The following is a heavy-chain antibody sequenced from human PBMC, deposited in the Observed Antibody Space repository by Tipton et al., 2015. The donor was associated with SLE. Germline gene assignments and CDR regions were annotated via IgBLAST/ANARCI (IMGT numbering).Heavy chain of an antibody. D-gene: IGHD2-21*02. Sequence: QLVQSGAEVKKPGESLRISCKGSGYSFTSYWISWVRQMPGKGLEWMGRIDPSDSYTNYSPSFQGHVTISADKSISTAYLQWSSLKASDTAVYYCARRPCGGDCYSRWFDPWGQGTLVTVAS. CDR1: GYSFTSYW. V-gene: IGHV5-10-1*01. J-gene: IGHJ5*02. CDR3: ARRPCGGDCYSRWFDP. CDR2: IDPSDSYT.